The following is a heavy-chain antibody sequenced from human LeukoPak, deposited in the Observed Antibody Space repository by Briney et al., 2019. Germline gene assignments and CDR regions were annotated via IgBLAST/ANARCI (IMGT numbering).Heavy chain of an antibody. Sequence: SGTLSLTCAVSGDSISSNHWWTWVRQPPEKGLEWIGEIYQSGSTAYTPSLESRVTISLDKSKNQSSLKVTSVTAADTAVYYCASRPFRDQGGGFDSWGQGTPVTVSS. CDR2: IYQSGST. CDR1: GDSISSNHW. V-gene: IGHV4-4*02. D-gene: IGHD2-2*01. CDR3: ASRPFRDQGGGFDS. J-gene: IGHJ4*02.